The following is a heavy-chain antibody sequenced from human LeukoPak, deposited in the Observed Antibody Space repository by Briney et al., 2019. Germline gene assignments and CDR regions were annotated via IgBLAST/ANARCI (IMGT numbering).Heavy chain of an antibody. J-gene: IGHJ5*02. CDR1: GFTFSDYY. Sequence: GGSLRLSCAASGFTFSDYYMSWIRQAREKGREWVSYISSSGSTIYYADSVKGRFTISSDNAKLSLYLQMTTLRAEDTAVYYCARTPAAHTVTTTNWFDPWGQGTLVTVSS. V-gene: IGHV3-11*01. CDR2: ISSSGSTI. CDR3: ARTPAAHTVTTTNWFDP. D-gene: IGHD4-11*01.